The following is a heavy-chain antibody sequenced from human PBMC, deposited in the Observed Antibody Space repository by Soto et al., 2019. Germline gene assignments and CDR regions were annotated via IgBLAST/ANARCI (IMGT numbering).Heavy chain of an antibody. J-gene: IGHJ5*02. V-gene: IGHV4-30-4*01. CDR2: IYNSGIT. Sequence: SGTLSLTGTVTRGSISSGDYCGSWGRQSTGKGLEWIGHIYNSGITYYNPSLKSRVVISIDTSRNPFSLRLNSLTAADRAVYFCARGVTVFGLVSRFWFDPWGQGTVVT. CDR1: RGSISSGDYC. CDR3: ARGVTVFGLVSRFWFDP. D-gene: IGHD3-3*01.